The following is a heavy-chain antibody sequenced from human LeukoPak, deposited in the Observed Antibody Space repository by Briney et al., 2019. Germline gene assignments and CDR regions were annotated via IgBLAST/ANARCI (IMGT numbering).Heavy chain of an antibody. CDR2: LSHTGVT. J-gene: IGHJ4*02. V-gene: IGHV4-38-2*02. CDR3: ARVGSSNSHYDH. Sequence: SENLFLTCSVSGSSITSVSYWAWIRQAPEKGLEWIGSLSHTGVTYYNPSLTSRLSTSVDTSNNRFSLTLRSVTAADTAVYYCARVGSSNSHYDHWGPGTLVTVSS. CDR1: GSSITSVSY. D-gene: IGHD3-10*01.